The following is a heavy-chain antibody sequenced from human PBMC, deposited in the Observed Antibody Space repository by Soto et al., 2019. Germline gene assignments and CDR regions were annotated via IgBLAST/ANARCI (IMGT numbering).Heavy chain of an antibody. Sequence: QVQLVESGGGVVQPGRSLTLSCAASGFTFSSFAMHWVRQAPGKGLEWVAVMWYDGSNIYYADPVKGRFTISRDNSKNTLYLHMNSLRAEDTAVYYCAKSRYSSGWYPFDYWGQGTLVTVSS. J-gene: IGHJ4*02. D-gene: IGHD6-19*01. V-gene: IGHV3-33*03. CDR3: AKSRYSSGWYPFDY. CDR1: GFTFSSFA. CDR2: MWYDGSNI.